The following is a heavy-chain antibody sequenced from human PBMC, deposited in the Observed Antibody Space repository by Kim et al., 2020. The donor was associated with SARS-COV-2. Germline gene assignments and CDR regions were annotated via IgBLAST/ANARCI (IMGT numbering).Heavy chain of an antibody. CDR2: ISSSSSTI. V-gene: IGHV3-48*02. CDR1: GFTFSSYS. Sequence: GGSLRLSCAASGFTFSSYSMNWIRQAPGKGLEWVSYISSSSSTIYYADSVKGRFTISRDNAKNSLYLQMNSLRDEDTAVYYCARDFGYSYGEGAFDIWGQGTMVTVSS. D-gene: IGHD5-18*01. CDR3: ARDFGYSYGEGAFDI. J-gene: IGHJ3*02.